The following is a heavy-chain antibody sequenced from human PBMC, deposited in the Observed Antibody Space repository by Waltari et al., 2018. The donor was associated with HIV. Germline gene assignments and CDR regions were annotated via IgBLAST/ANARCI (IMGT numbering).Heavy chain of an antibody. V-gene: IGHV4-34*01. D-gene: IGHD2-15*01. CDR1: GGSFSGYY. CDR2: INHSGST. J-gene: IGHJ6*02. Sequence: QVQLQQWGAGLLKPSETLSLTCAVYGGSFSGYYWSWIRQPPGKGLEWIGEINHSGSTTSHPSLKRLFTISVDTSKNQFSLSLSSVTAADTAVYYCARGRVGCSGGSCYPKGQYYGMDVWGQGTTVTVSS. CDR3: ARGRVGCSGGSCYPKGQYYGMDV.